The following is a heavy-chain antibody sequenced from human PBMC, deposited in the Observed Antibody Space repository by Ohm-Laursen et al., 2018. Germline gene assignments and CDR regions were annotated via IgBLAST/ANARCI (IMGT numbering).Heavy chain of an antibody. Sequence: SVKVSCKTSGGTFSSYAISWVRQAPGQGLEWMGGIIPIFGTANYAQKFQGRVTITADESTSTAYMELSRLRSDDTAVYYCARDVIGLVVITHSPLDYWGQGTLVTVSS. CDR1: GGTFSSYA. V-gene: IGHV1-69*13. J-gene: IGHJ4*02. D-gene: IGHD3-22*01. CDR3: ARDVIGLVVITHSPLDY. CDR2: IIPIFGTA.